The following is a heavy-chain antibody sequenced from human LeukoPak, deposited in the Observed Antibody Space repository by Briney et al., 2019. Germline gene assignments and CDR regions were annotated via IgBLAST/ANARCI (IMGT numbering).Heavy chain of an antibody. CDR3: ARASWGSSWTPFDY. D-gene: IGHD6-13*01. CDR2: IWYDGSKK. CDR1: GFTFRNYG. J-gene: IGHJ4*02. Sequence: PGGSLRLSCAASGFTFRNYGMHWVRQALGKGLEWVAIIWYDGSKKYYVDSVKGRFTISRDNSENTVYLQMNSLRAEDTAVYYCARASWGSSWTPFDYWGQGTLVTVSS. V-gene: IGHV3-33*01.